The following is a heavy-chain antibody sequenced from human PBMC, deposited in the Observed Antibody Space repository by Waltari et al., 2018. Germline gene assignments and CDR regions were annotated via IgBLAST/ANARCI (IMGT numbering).Heavy chain of an antibody. CDR1: GGSISSYY. V-gene: IGHV4-59*01. Sequence: QVQLQESGSGLVKPSETLSLTCTVSGGSISSYYWSWIRQPPGKGLEWIGYIYYSGSTNYNPSLKSRVTISVDTSKNQFSLKLSSVTAADTAVYYCARAGWGSGWYFDLWGRGTLVTVSS. CDR3: ARAGWGSGWYFDL. CDR2: IYYSGST. J-gene: IGHJ2*01. D-gene: IGHD3-16*01.